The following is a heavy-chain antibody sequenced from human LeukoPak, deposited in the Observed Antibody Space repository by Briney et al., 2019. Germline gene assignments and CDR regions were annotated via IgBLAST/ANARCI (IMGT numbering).Heavy chain of an antibody. J-gene: IGHJ4*02. V-gene: IGHV3-21*01. CDR2: IGSSSSYI. CDR1: GFTFSSYS. CDR3: ARAGYYADYDY. Sequence: GGSLRLSCAASGFTFSSYSMNWVRQAPGKGLEWVSSIGSSSSYIYYADSVKGRFTISRDNAKNSLYLQTNSLRAEDTAVYYCARAGYYADYDYWGQGTLVTVSS. D-gene: IGHD4-17*01.